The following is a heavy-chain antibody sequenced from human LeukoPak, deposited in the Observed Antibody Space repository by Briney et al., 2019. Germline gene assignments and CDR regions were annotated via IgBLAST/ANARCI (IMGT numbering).Heavy chain of an antibody. CDR1: GYSFSNDW. V-gene: IGHV5-51*01. J-gene: IGHJ6*02. CDR2: ISPADSDT. Sequence: GESLKISCKGSGYSFSNDWIAWVRQMRGKGLELMGIISPADSDTRYSPSFQGQVTISADTPFSTAYLQWSSLQASDTAIYYCARQDYSYYVMDVWGQGTTVTVSS. CDR3: ARQDYSYYVMDV.